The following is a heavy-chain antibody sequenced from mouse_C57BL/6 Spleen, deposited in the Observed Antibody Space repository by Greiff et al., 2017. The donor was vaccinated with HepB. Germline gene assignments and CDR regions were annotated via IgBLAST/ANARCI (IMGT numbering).Heavy chain of an antibody. CDR3: ARHKDYYGSSYDWYFDV. Sequence: EVKLVDSGGGLVQPGESLKLSCESNEYEFPSHDMSWVRKTPEKRLELVAAINSDGGSTYYPDTMERRFIISRDNTKKTLYLQMSRLRSEDTALYYCARHKDYYGSSYDWYFDVWGTGTTVTVSS. J-gene: IGHJ1*03. V-gene: IGHV5-2*01. CDR1: EYEFPSHD. CDR2: INSDGGST. D-gene: IGHD1-1*01.